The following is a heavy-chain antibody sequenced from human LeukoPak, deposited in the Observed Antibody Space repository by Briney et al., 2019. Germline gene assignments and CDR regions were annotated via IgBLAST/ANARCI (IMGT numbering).Heavy chain of an antibody. CDR2: IIPILEIV. V-gene: IGHV1-69*04. D-gene: IGHD3-16*01. CDR3: ARGCSGRCHRALDYVA. J-gene: IGHJ5*02. Sequence: SVKVTCDASGDTNKNYPISWVRQVPGQGLESMGRIIPILEIVNYAQKFQGRVTITADKSTTTVYMELSSLRSEDTAVYYCARGCSGRCHRALDYVAWGQGTLVTVSS. CDR1: GDTNKNYP.